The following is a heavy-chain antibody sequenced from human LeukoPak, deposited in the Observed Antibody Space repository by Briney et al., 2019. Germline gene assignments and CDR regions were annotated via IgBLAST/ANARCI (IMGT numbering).Heavy chain of an antibody. Sequence: ASVKVSCKTSGSTFTGYYMHWVRQAPGQGLEWMGWINPNSGGTNYAQKFQGRVTMTRDTSISTAYMELSSLRSDDTAVYYCARGGMFSSSWCDYWGQGTLVTVSS. CDR2: INPNSGGT. CDR3: ARGGMFSSSWCDY. J-gene: IGHJ4*02. D-gene: IGHD6-13*01. V-gene: IGHV1-2*02. CDR1: GSTFTGYY.